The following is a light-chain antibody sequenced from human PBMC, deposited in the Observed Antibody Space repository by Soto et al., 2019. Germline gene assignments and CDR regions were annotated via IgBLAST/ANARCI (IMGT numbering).Light chain of an antibody. CDR3: QQYSSYSLT. CDR1: QSLSRW. CDR2: DAS. V-gene: IGKV1-5*01. Sequence: DIQMTQSPSTLSSSVGDRVTITCRASQSLSRWLAWYQQKPGKAPKLLIYDASTLRSGVPPRFSCSGSGTEFTLTISSLQPDDFATYYCQQYSSYSLTFGGGTKVEIK. J-gene: IGKJ4*02.